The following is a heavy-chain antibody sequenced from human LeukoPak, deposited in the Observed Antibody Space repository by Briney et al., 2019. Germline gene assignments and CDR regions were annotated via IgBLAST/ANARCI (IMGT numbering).Heavy chain of an antibody. V-gene: IGHV5-51*01. J-gene: IGHJ4*02. Sequence: GESLKISCKGSGYSFTSYWIGWVRQMPGKGLERMGIIYPGDSDTRYSPSFQGQVTISADKSISTAYLQWSSLKASDTAMYYCARLNDVDSSGYYGTFDYWGQGTLVTVSS. D-gene: IGHD3-22*01. CDR3: ARLNDVDSSGYYGTFDY. CDR1: GYSFTSYW. CDR2: IYPGDSDT.